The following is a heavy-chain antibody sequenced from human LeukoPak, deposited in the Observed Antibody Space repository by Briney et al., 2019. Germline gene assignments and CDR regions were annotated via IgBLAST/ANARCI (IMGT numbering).Heavy chain of an antibody. CDR1: GFTFSTYG. J-gene: IGHJ3*02. CDR3: VLVEAAPDAFDI. Sequence: GGSLRLSCAASGFTFSTYGMHWVRQAPGKGLEWVAFIRFGGSYKFYADSVKGRFTIPRDNSKNTLYLQMNSLRAEITAVYYCVLVEAAPDAFDIWGQGTMVTVSS. CDR2: IRFGGSYK. V-gene: IGHV3-30*02. D-gene: IGHD2-15*01.